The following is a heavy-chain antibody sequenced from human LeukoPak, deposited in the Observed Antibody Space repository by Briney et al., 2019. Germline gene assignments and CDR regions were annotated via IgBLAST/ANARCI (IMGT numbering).Heavy chain of an antibody. Sequence: PSGTLSLTCAVSGGSISSSNWWSWVRQPPGKGLEWIGEIYHSGSTNYNPSLKSRVTISVDKSKNQFSLKLSSVTAADTAVYYCARGLAARPDYNWFDPWGQGTLVTVSS. CDR2: IYHSGST. J-gene: IGHJ5*02. CDR1: GGSISSSNW. CDR3: ARGLAARPDYNWFDP. D-gene: IGHD6-6*01. V-gene: IGHV4-4*02.